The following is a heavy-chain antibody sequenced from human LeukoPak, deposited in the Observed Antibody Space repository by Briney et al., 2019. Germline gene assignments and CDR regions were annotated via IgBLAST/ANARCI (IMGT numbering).Heavy chain of an antibody. CDR1: GGSISSGSYY. J-gene: IGHJ6*02. V-gene: IGHV4-61*02. CDR2: IYTSGST. D-gene: IGHD6-19*01. CDR3: AKIAVAGNYYYYGMDV. Sequence: SETLSLTCTVSGGSISSGSYYWSWIRQPAGKGPEWIGRIYTSGSTNYNPSLKSRVTISVDTSKNQFSLKLSSVTAADTAVYYCAKIAVAGNYYYYGMDVWGQGTTVTVSS.